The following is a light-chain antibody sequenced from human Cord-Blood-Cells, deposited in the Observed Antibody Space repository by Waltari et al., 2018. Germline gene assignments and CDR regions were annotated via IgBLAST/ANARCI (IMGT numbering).Light chain of an antibody. J-gene: IGLJ2*01. Sequence: QSALTQPASVSGSPGQSITISCTGTSSDVGGYNYVSWYQQHPGKAPKLMMYEVSNRASGFFNRFSGSKSGNTASLTISGLQAEDEADYYCSSYTSSSTVVFGGGTKLTVL. V-gene: IGLV2-14*01. CDR1: SSDVGGYNY. CDR3: SSYTSSSTVV. CDR2: EVS.